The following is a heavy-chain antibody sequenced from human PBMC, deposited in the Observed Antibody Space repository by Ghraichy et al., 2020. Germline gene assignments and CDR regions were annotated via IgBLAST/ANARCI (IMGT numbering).Heavy chain of an antibody. J-gene: IGHJ4*01. CDR3: ARDPPGSGWSFDF. CDR2: IWSDENTK. CDR1: GFTFKPFA. D-gene: IGHD6-19*01. V-gene: IGHV3-33*01. Sequence: GGSLRLSCAASGFTFKPFAMHWVRQAPGKGLEWISMIWSDENTKFYADSVKGRFTISRDNSKKTVYLQMNNLRSEDSALYYCARDPPGSGWSFDFWGHGTLFAVSS.